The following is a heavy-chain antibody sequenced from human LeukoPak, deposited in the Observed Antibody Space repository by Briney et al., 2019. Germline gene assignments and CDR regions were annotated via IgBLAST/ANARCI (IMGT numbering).Heavy chain of an antibody. Sequence: GGSLRLSCAASGLTFYNYAMSWVRQAPGKGLEWVSAISGSGGTTYYADSVKGRFTISRDNSKNTVYLQMYSLRVEDTAVYYCAKDLRYYDFSSGLTGFDCWGQGTLVTVSS. J-gene: IGHJ4*02. CDR2: ISGSGGTT. V-gene: IGHV3-23*01. CDR1: GLTFYNYA. D-gene: IGHD3-3*01. CDR3: AKDLRYYDFSSGLTGFDC.